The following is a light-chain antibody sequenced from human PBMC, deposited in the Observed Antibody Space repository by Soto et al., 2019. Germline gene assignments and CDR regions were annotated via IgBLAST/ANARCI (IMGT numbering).Light chain of an antibody. Sequence: EIVMTQSPATLSVSPGERATLSCRASQSVSSNLAWYQQKPGQAPRLLIYGASSRAPGVPDRFSGSGSGTDFTLTISGLEPEDFAVYCCQQHARSPPTFGQGTKVDIK. CDR2: GAS. CDR3: QQHARSPPT. J-gene: IGKJ1*01. V-gene: IGKV3-20*01. CDR1: QSVSSN.